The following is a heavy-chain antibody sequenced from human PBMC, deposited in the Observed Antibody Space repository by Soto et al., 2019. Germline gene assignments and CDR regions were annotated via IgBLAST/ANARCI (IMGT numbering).Heavy chain of an antibody. V-gene: IGHV3-23*01. CDR2: ISGSGGST. CDR1: GFTFSSYA. D-gene: IGHD3-16*01. Sequence: GGSLRLSCAASGFTFSSYAMSWVRQAPGKGLEWVSAISGSGGSTYYADSVKGRFTISRDNSKNTLYLQMNSLRAEDTAVYYWASDRTFGGVNWFDPWGQGTLVTVSS. CDR3: ASDRTFGGVNWFDP. J-gene: IGHJ5*02.